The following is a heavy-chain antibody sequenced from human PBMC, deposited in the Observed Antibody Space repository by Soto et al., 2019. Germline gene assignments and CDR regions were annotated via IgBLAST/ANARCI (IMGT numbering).Heavy chain of an antibody. V-gene: IGHV1-18*01. J-gene: IGHJ4*02. CDR2: ITAYNGNT. D-gene: IGHD1-26*01. CDR3: ARGVGQWNY. CDR1: GYSFSSFG. Sequence: QVQLVQSGAEVKKPGASVKVSCKASGYSFSSFGISWVRQAPGQGLEWMGWITAYNGNTNYAQNFRGRVTMTTDTATSTAYMEVRSLRSDDTAVYYCARGVGQWNYWGQGTLVTVSS.